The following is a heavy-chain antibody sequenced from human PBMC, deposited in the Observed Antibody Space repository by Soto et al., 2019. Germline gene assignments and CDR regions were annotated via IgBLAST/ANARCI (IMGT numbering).Heavy chain of an antibody. V-gene: IGHV3-23*01. D-gene: IGHD4-17*01. CDR1: GFTFSSYA. CDR2: ISGSGGST. CDR3: AKAGLATVTTAANWFDP. Sequence: EVQLLESGGGLVQPGGYLRLSCAASGFTFSSYAMSWIRQAPGKGLEWVSAISGSGGSTYYADSVKGRFTISRNNSKNTLYLQMNSLGAEDTAVYYCAKAGLATVTTAANWFDPWGQGTLVTVSS. J-gene: IGHJ5*02.